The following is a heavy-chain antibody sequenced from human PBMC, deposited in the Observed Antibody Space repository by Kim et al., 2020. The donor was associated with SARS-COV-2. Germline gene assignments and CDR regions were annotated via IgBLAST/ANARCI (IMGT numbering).Heavy chain of an antibody. CDR2: IYYSGST. CDR1: GGSISSGGYY. D-gene: IGHD3-10*01. V-gene: IGHV4-31*03. J-gene: IGHJ5*02. CDR3: ARDWYGSGINWFDP. Sequence: SETLSLTCTVSGGSISSGGYYWSWIRQHPGKGLEWIGYIYYSGSTYSNPSLKSRVTISVDTSKNQFSLKLSSVTAADTAVYYCARDWYGSGINWFDPWGQGTLVTVSS.